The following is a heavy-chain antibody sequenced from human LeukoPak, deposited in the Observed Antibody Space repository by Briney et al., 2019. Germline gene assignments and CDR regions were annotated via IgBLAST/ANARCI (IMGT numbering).Heavy chain of an antibody. CDR3: ARDREYSYGRPGGAFDI. V-gene: IGHV1-69*04. CDR2: IIPILGIA. CDR1: GGTFSSYA. Sequence: SVKVSCKASGGTFSSYAISWVRQAPGQGLEWMGRIIPILGIANYAQKFQGRVTITADKSTSTAYMELSSLRSEDTAVYYCARDREYSYGRPGGAFDIWGQGTMVTVSS. D-gene: IGHD5-18*01. J-gene: IGHJ3*02.